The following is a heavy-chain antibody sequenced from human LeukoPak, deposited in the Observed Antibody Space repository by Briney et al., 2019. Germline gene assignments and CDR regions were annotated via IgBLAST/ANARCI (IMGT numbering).Heavy chain of an antibody. V-gene: IGHV1-18*01. CDR3: ARDRFLWGLGNWFDL. CDR2: VSTSNPHT. Sequence: ASVKVSCKTSGYTFTNYGISWARQAPGQGLEWMGWVSTSNPHTNYAPKFRGRVIMTIDTSTTTACLEMRSLTSDDTAVYYCARDRFLWGLGNWFDLWGQGTLVTVTS. CDR1: GYTFTNYG. D-gene: IGHD3-3*01. J-gene: IGHJ5*02.